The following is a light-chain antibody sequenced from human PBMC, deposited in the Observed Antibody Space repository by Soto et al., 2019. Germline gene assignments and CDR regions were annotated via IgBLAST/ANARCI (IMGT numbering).Light chain of an antibody. Sequence: IQMTQSPSSLSASVGDRVTITCRASQDIRHDLDWYQQKPGKAPKRLIYAASSLQSGVPSRFSGSGSASEYTLTISSLQPEDFATYFCLQDFNYPWTFGQGTKVDIK. CDR3: LQDFNYPWT. J-gene: IGKJ1*01. CDR2: AAS. CDR1: QDIRHD. V-gene: IGKV1-6*01.